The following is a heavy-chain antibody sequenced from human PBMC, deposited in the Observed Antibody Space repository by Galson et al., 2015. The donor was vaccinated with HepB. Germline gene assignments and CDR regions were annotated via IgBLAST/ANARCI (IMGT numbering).Heavy chain of an antibody. CDR1: GGTFSSYG. Sequence: SVKVSCKASGGTFSSYGISWVRQAPGQGLEWMGWISAYNGNTNYAQKLQGRVTMTTDTSTSTAYMELRSLRSDDTAVYYCARGPYYYDSSGYYPEDYWGQGTLVTVSS. V-gene: IGHV1-18*04. CDR3: ARGPYYYDSSGYYPEDY. CDR2: ISAYNGNT. J-gene: IGHJ4*02. D-gene: IGHD3-22*01.